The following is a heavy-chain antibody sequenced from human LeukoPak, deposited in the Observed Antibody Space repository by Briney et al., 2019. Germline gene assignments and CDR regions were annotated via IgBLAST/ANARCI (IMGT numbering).Heavy chain of an antibody. D-gene: IGHD4-17*01. Sequence: SVTLSLTCTVSGDSLTSGSRYWSWIRQPAGKGLEWIGHFYSSTRTTYNPSLESRVTISGDTAKNQFSLKLDSVTAADTAVYFCARCMSELDYGDYAYYYHMDVWGKGTTVTVSS. CDR2: FYSSTRT. CDR1: GDSLTSGSRY. J-gene: IGHJ6*04. V-gene: IGHV4-61*09. CDR3: ARCMSELDYGDYAYYYHMDV.